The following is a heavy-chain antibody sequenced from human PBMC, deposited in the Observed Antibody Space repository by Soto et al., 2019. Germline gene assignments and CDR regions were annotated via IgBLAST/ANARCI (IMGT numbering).Heavy chain of an antibody. CDR1: GGSISSSSYY. J-gene: IGHJ4*02. CDR3: AYSSGWYWFDY. V-gene: IGHV4-39*01. Sequence: LSLTCTVFGGSISSSSYYWGWIRQPPGKGLEWIGSIYYSGSTYYNPSLKSRVTISVDTSKNQFSLKLSSVTAADTAVYYCAYSSGWYWFDYWGQGTLVTVSS. D-gene: IGHD6-19*01. CDR2: IYYSGST.